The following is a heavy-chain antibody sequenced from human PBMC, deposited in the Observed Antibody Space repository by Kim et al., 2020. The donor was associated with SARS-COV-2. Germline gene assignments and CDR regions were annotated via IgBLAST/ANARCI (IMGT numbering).Heavy chain of an antibody. CDR1: GYTFDDYA. J-gene: IGHJ4*02. CDR2: INAGNGNT. CDR3: AREGHSSGPLGFDH. V-gene: IGHV1-3*01. Sequence: ASVKVSCKASGYTFDDYALYWVRQALGQRLEWMGWINAGNGNTRYSQTLKDRFTITRDTSASTVYMELNRLRSEDTAVYYCAREGHSSGPLGFDHWCQGTPVTVSS. D-gene: IGHD6-19*01.